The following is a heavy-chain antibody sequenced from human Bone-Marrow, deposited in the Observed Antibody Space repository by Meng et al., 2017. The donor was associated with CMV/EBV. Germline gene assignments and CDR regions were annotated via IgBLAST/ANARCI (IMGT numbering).Heavy chain of an antibody. J-gene: IGHJ4*02. D-gene: IGHD4-11*01. CDR1: GGSVSSGSYY. CDR3: ARARLQLGREFDY. CDR2: IYYSGST. V-gene: IGHV4-61*01. Sequence: SETLSLTCTVSGGSVSSGSYYWSWIRQPPGKGLEWIGYIYYSGSTNYNPSLKSRVTISLETSKNQFSLKLTSVTTADTAVYYCARARLQLGREFDYWGQGTLVTVSS.